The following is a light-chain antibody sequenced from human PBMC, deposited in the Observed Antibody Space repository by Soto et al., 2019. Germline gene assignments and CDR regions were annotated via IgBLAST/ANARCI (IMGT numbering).Light chain of an antibody. CDR1: SSDVGGYDH. J-gene: IGLJ3*02. Sequence: QSALTQPASVSGSPGQSITISCTGTSSDVGGYDHVSWYQQHPGKAPKLIIYDVNIRPSGVSNRFSGSKSGNTASLAVSGLQAEDEADYYCSSYTSRDTLVFGGGTKRTVL. CDR3: SSYTSRDTLV. V-gene: IGLV2-14*03. CDR2: DVN.